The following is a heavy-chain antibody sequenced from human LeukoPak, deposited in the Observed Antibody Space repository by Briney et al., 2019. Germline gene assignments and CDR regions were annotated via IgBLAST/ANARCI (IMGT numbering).Heavy chain of an antibody. V-gene: IGHV4-34*01. CDR1: GGSFSGYY. D-gene: IGHD2-2*01. CDR3: ALVVVPAAIDY. Sequence: PSETLSLTCAVYGGSFSGYYWSWIRQPPRKGLEWIGEINHSGSTNYNPSLKSRVTISVDTSKNQFSLKLSSVTAADTAVYYCALVVVPAAIDYWGQGTLVTVSS. CDR2: INHSGST. J-gene: IGHJ4*02.